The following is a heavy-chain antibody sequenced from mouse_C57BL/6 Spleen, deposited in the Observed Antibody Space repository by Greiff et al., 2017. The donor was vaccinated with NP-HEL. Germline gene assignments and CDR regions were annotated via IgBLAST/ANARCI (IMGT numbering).Heavy chain of an antibody. Sequence: QVQLQQPGAELVKPGASVKLSCKASGYTFTSYWMHWVKQRPGHGLEWIGMIHPNSGSTNYNEKFKSKATLTVDKSSSTAYMQLSSLTSEDSAVYYCARTATVAYDYAMDDWGQGTSVTVSS. V-gene: IGHV1-64*01. CDR1: GYTFTSYW. CDR3: ARTATVAYDYAMDD. J-gene: IGHJ4*01. CDR2: IHPNSGST. D-gene: IGHD1-1*01.